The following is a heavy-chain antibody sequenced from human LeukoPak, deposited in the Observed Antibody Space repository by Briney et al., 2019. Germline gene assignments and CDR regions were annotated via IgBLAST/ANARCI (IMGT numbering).Heavy chain of an antibody. CDR2: IGSSGDST. D-gene: IGHD2-2*01. CDR3: AKDKHYCSSTSCYLYYFDY. J-gene: IGHJ4*02. Sequence: GGSLRLSCAASEFTFSSYAMSWVRQAPGKGLEWVSAIGSSGDSTYYADSVKGRFTISRDNSKNTLYLQMNSLRAEDTAVYYCAKDKHYCSSTSCYLYYFDYWGQGSLVTVSS. V-gene: IGHV3-23*01. CDR1: EFTFSSYA.